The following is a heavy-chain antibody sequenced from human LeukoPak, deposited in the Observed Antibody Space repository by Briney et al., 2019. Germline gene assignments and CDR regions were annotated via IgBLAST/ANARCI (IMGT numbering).Heavy chain of an antibody. Sequence: PSETLSLTCTVSGGSISSYYWSWIRQPPGKGLEWIGYIYHSGSTYYNPSLKSRVTISVDRSKNQFSLKLSSVTAADTAVYYCARGVAVAGGNDVWGQGTLVTVSS. J-gene: IGHJ4*02. V-gene: IGHV4-59*12. D-gene: IGHD6-19*01. CDR1: GGSISSYY. CDR2: IYHSGST. CDR3: ARGVAVAGGNDV.